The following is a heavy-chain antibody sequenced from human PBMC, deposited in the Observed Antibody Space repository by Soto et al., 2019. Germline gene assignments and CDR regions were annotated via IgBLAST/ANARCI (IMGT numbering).Heavy chain of an antibody. Sequence: PGGSLRLSCAASEFTFSNYAMTWVRQAPGKGLEWVSGVSGGGGTTYYADSVKGRFTIFRENSRSTVYLQMNSLRVEDTAVYYCTSRGRYYGMDVWGQGTTVTVSS. D-gene: IGHD3-10*01. CDR3: TSRGRYYGMDV. CDR1: EFTFSNYA. CDR2: VSGGGGTT. J-gene: IGHJ6*02. V-gene: IGHV3-23*01.